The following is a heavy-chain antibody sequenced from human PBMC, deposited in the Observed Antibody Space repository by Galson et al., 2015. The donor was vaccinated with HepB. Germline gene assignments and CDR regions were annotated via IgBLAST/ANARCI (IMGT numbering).Heavy chain of an antibody. CDR2: IIPIFGTA. D-gene: IGHD3-3*01. Sequence: SVKVSCKASGGTFSSYAISWVRQAPGQGLEWMGGIIPIFGTANYAQKFQGRVTITADESTSTAYMELSSLRSEDTAVHYCARDGDFWSNTHKGPGESLFDYWGQGTLVTVSS. V-gene: IGHV1-69*13. J-gene: IGHJ4*02. CDR3: ARDGDFWSNTHKGPGESLFDY. CDR1: GGTFSSYA.